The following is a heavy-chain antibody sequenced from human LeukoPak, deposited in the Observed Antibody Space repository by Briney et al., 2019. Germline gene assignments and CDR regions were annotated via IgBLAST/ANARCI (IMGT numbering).Heavy chain of an antibody. D-gene: IGHD1-26*01. CDR2: ISYDGSNK. V-gene: IGHV3-30*04. Sequence: SGGSLGLSCAASGFTFSSYAMHWVRQAPGKGLEWVAVISYDGSNKYYADSVKGRFTISRDNSKNTLYLQMNSLRAEDTAVYYCARTEWELPLWAHVPRATLGEIDYWGQGTLVTVSS. CDR1: GFTFSSYA. J-gene: IGHJ4*02. CDR3: ARTEWELPLWAHVPRATLGEIDY.